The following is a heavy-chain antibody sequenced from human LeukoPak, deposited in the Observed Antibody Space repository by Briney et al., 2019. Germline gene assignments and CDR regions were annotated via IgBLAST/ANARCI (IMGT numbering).Heavy chain of an antibody. CDR2: ISSSGTFI. J-gene: IGHJ4*02. CDR3: AKAGPGGGLRVNVYYFDS. Sequence: PLGSLCPSPAASGFTLFTYIVTCVRQAPGKGLEWVASISSSGTFISYADSVRGRSTISRDNAENSLFLQLSSLRTDDTAVYYCAKAGPGGGLRVNVYYFDSWGQGTLVTVSS. CDR1: GFTLFTYI. D-gene: IGHD2-8*02. V-gene: IGHV3-21*01.